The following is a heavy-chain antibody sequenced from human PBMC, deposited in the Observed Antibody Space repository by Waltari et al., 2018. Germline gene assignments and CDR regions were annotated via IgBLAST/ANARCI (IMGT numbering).Heavy chain of an antibody. CDR2: IYYSGST. Sequence: QVQLQESGPGLVKPSETLSLTCTVSGGSISSYYWSWIRQPPGKGLEWIGYIYYSGSTNYNPSLKSRVTISVDTSKNQFSLKLSSVTAADTAVYYCARSYCSSTSCYRDAFDIWGQGTMVTVSS. D-gene: IGHD2-2*02. CDR3: ARSYCSSTSCYRDAFDI. CDR1: GGSISSYY. J-gene: IGHJ3*02. V-gene: IGHV4-59*01.